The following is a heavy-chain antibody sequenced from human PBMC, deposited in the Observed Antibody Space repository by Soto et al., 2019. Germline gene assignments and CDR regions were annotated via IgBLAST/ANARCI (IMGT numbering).Heavy chain of an antibody. D-gene: IGHD2-21*02. Sequence: PGGSLRLSCAASGFTFSSYAMHWVRQAPGKGLEWVALISYDGSDKDYADSVKGRFTISRDNSRNTLFLQMNSLRAEDTAVYYCASELPALTCLDPWGKETLVTVSS. CDR2: ISYDGSDK. CDR1: GFTFSSYA. V-gene: IGHV3-30-3*01. J-gene: IGHJ5*02. CDR3: ASELPALTCLDP.